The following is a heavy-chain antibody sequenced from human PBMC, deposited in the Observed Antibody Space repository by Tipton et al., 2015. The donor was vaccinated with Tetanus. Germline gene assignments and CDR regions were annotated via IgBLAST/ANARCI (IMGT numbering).Heavy chain of an antibody. CDR1: GYTFTSYD. V-gene: IGHV1-8*01. D-gene: IGHD2-2*01. Sequence: QLVQSGAEVKKPGASVKVPCKASGYTFTSYDINWVRQATGQGLEWMGRMNPNSGNTGYAQKFQGRVTMTRNTSISTAYMELRSLRSDDTAVYYCARAVGGYCSSTSCPFDPWGQGTLVTVSS. CDR3: ARAVGGYCSSTSCPFDP. CDR2: MNPNSGNT. J-gene: IGHJ5*02.